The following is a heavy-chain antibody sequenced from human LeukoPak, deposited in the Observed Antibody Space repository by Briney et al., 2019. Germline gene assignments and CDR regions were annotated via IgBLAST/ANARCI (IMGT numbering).Heavy chain of an antibody. CDR3: AKNYGSSYRYFFEY. CDR2: LSGSGDST. J-gene: IGHJ4*02. V-gene: IGHV3-23*01. CDR1: GFTFSSYA. Sequence: GGSLRLSCAASGFTFSSYAMSWVRQAPGKGLEWVSALSGSGDSTYYADSVKGRFTISRDNSKNTLYLQMGSLRAEDTAVYYCAKNYGSSYRYFFEYWGQGTLVTVSS. D-gene: IGHD6-13*01.